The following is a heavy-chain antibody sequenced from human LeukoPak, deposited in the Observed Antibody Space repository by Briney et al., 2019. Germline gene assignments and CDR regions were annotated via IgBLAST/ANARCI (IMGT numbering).Heavy chain of an antibody. CDR2: IYYSGSP. V-gene: IGHV4-39*01. D-gene: IGHD1-26*01. CDR3: ASGRGSYYGTFYFDY. CDR1: GGSISSSSYY. J-gene: IGHJ4*02. Sequence: PSETLSLTCSVSGGSISSSSYYWAWIRQPPGKGLEWIGSIYYSGSPYYNPSLKSRVTISVDTSKNQFSLKLSSVTAADTAVYYWASGRGSYYGTFYFDYWGQGTLVTVSS.